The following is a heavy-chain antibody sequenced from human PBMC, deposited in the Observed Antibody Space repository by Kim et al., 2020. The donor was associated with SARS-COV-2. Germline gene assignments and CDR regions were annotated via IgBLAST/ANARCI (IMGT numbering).Heavy chain of an antibody. CDR3: AKENKYSYATALDF. V-gene: IGHV3-23*01. Sequence: YSDSAMSRFTISRDGSKNTVYLQVDRLTAEDTAVYYCAKENKYSYATALDFWGRGTLVTVSS. D-gene: IGHD5-18*01. J-gene: IGHJ4*02.